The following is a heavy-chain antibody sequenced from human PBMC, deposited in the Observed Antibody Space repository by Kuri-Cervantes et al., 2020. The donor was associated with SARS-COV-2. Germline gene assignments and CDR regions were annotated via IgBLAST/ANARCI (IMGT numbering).Heavy chain of an antibody. V-gene: IGHV3-30*02. D-gene: IGHD6-13*01. CDR3: AKLFGKAAAGNRYYYYYMDV. Sequence: GESLKISCAASGFTFSSYGMHWVRQAPGKGLERVAFIRYDGSNKYYADSVKGQFTISRDNSKNTLYLQMNSLRAEDTAVYYRAKLFGKAAAGNRYYYYYMDVWGKGTTVTVSS. CDR1: GFTFSSYG. J-gene: IGHJ6*03. CDR2: IRYDGSNK.